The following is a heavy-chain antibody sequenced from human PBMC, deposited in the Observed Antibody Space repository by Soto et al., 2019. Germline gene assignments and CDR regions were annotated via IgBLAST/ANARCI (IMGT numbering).Heavy chain of an antibody. V-gene: IGHV4-59*08. J-gene: IGHJ4*02. CDR1: GASISISY. CDR2: IYNSGST. D-gene: IGHD5-18*01. Sequence: RSLTCSVSGASISISYWSWIRQPPVNGLEWIGYIYNSGSTTYNPSLKSRVTVSVDTSKNQFSLRLSSVTAADTAVYYWARRYSYGHFVHWGQGTLVTVPS. CDR3: ARRYSYGHFVH.